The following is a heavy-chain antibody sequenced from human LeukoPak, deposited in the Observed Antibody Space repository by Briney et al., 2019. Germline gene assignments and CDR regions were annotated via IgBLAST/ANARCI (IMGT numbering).Heavy chain of an antibody. CDR2: ISGSGGFT. CDR1: GFTFISSA. CDR3: AKEGRSGDPYFDY. Sequence: SGGSLRVSCAAPGFTFISSAMSWVRQAPEKGLEWVSGISGSGGFTYYADSVKGRFTISRDNSKNALYLQMNSLRAEDTAVYYCAKEGRSGDPYFDYWGQGTLLTVSS. D-gene: IGHD3-3*01. J-gene: IGHJ4*02. V-gene: IGHV3-23*01.